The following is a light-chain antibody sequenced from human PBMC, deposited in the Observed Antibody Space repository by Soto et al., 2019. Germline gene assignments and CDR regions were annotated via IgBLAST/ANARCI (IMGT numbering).Light chain of an antibody. Sequence: EIVMTQSPATPSVSPGERDTLSCRASQSVSSNLAWYQQKPGQAPRLLIYGASTRATGIPARFSGSGSGTEFTLTISSLQSEDFAVYYCQQYNNWPFTFGGGTKVDIK. V-gene: IGKV3-15*01. CDR3: QQYNNWPFT. CDR2: GAS. CDR1: QSVSSN. J-gene: IGKJ4*01.